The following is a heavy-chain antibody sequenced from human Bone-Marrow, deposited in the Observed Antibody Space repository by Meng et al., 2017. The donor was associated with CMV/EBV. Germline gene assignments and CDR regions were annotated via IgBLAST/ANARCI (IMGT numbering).Heavy chain of an antibody. D-gene: IGHD2-2*01. J-gene: IGHJ6*02. CDR1: GGTFSNYF. CDR2: IYYSGST. Sequence: SETLSLTCAVYGGTFSNYFWSWIRQSPGKGLEWIGYIYYSGSTNYNPSLKSRVTISVDTYKNQFSLKLSSVTAADTAVYYCARDTHIVVVPAAIYYYYGMDAWGQGTTVTVSS. V-gene: IGHV4-59*01. CDR3: ARDTHIVVVPAAIYYYYGMDA.